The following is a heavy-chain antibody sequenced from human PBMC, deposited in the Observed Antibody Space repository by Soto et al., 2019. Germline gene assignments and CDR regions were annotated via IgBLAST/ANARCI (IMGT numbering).Heavy chain of an antibody. Sequence: GGSLRLSCAASGFTFSSYAMSWVRQAPGKGLEWVSAISGSGGSTYYADSVKGRFTISRDNSKNTLYLQMNSLRAEDTAVYYCAKDVAYSNYEYYFDYWGQGTLVTVSS. V-gene: IGHV3-23*01. CDR1: GFTFSSYA. J-gene: IGHJ4*02. D-gene: IGHD4-4*01. CDR3: AKDVAYSNYEYYFDY. CDR2: ISGSGGST.